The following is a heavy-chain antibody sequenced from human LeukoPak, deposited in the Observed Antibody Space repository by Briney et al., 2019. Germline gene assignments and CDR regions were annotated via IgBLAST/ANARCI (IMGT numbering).Heavy chain of an antibody. V-gene: IGHV4-61*02. CDR3: ARGHEYYDILTGYYKLYYFDY. D-gene: IGHD3-9*01. CDR1: GGSISSGSYY. Sequence: SETLSLTCTVSGGSISSGSYYWSWIRQPAGKGLEWIGRIYTSGSTNYNPSLKSRVTISVDTSKNQFSLKLSSVTAADTAVYYCARGHEYYDILTGYYKLYYFDYWGQGTLVTVSS. J-gene: IGHJ4*02. CDR2: IYTSGST.